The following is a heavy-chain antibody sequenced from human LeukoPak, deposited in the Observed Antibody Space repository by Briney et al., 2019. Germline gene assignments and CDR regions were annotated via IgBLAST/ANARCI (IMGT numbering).Heavy chain of an antibody. J-gene: IGHJ4*02. V-gene: IGHV3-30*02. CDR2: IRYDGSNK. CDR3: ADIVGATRTTDY. D-gene: IGHD1-26*01. CDR1: GFTFSSYG. Sequence: PGGSLRLSCAASGFTFSSYGMHWVRQAPGKGLEWVAFIRYDGSNKYYADSVKGRFTISRDNSKNTLYLQMNSLRAEDTAVYYCADIVGATRTTDYWGQGTLVTVSS.